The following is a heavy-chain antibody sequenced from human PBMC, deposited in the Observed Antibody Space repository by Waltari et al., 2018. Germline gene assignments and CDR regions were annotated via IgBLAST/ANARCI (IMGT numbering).Heavy chain of an antibody. V-gene: IGHV1-46*01. CDR3: ARDFSSGGSGDY. D-gene: IGHD1-26*01. CDR1: GYTFTSYY. Sequence: QVQLVQSGAEVKKPGASVKVSCKASGYTFTSYYMHWVRQAPGQGLEWRGIINPSVGSTSYAQKFQGRVTMTRDTSTSTVYMELSSLRSEDTAVYYCARDFSSGGSGDYWGQGTLVTVSS. CDR2: INPSVGST. J-gene: IGHJ4*02.